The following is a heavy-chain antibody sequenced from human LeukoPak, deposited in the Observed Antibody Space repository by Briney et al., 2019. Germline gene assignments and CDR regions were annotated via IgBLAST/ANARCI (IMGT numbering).Heavy chain of an antibody. V-gene: IGHV4-61*05. CDR2: IHYSGST. J-gene: IGHJ6*03. CDR1: GGSISSSSYY. CDR3: ASTQEAGYSGGRYDSYYYYYMDV. Sequence: SETLSLTCTVSGGSISSSSYYWGWIRQPPGKGLEWIGYIHYSGSTHYNPSLKSRVTISVDTSKNQFSLKLSSVTAADTAVYFCASTQEAGYSGGRYDSYYYYYMDVWGKGTTVTISS. D-gene: IGHD6-19*01.